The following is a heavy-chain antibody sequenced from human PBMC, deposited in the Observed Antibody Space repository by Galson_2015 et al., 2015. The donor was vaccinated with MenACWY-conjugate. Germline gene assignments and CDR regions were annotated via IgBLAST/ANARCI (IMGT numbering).Heavy chain of an antibody. Sequence: PALVKPTQTLTLTCTFSGFSLTTTGVGVGWIRQPPGKALEWLALIYWDDDQRVSPSLKSRLTITKDTSQNQVVLTMTNVDPVDTATYYCALGNFDILTGYYWFDAFDIWGQGTMVTVSS. CDR1: GFSLTTTGVG. V-gene: IGHV2-5*02. CDR3: ALGNFDILTGYYWFDAFDI. CDR2: IYWDDDQ. D-gene: IGHD3-9*01. J-gene: IGHJ3*02.